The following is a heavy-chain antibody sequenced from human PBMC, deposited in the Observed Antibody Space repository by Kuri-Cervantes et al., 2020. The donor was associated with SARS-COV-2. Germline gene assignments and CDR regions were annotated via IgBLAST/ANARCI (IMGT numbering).Heavy chain of an antibody. Sequence: GESLKISCKGSGYSFTTYWIGWVRQMPGKGLEWMGIICPGDSDTRYSPSFQGQVTISADKSISTAFLQWSSLKASDTAIYYCARRAYGEQVDYYYMDVWGKGTTVTVSS. D-gene: IGHD4-17*01. V-gene: IGHV5-51*01. CDR3: ARRAYGEQVDYYYMDV. J-gene: IGHJ6*03. CDR2: ICPGDSDT. CDR1: GYSFTTYW.